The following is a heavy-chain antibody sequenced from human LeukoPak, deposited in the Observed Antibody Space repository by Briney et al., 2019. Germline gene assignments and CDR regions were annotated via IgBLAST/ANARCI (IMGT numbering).Heavy chain of an antibody. CDR2: ISSSSSTI. CDR3: ARVKPYCSGGSCYYGYYYYGMDV. V-gene: IGHV3-48*01. CDR1: GFTFSSYG. Sequence: GGSLRLSCAASGFTFSSYGMNWVRQAPGKGLGWVSSISSSSSTIYYADSVKGRFTISRDNAKNSLYLQMNSLRAEDTAVYYCARVKPYCSGGSCYYGYYYYGMDVWGQGTTVTVSS. D-gene: IGHD2-15*01. J-gene: IGHJ6*02.